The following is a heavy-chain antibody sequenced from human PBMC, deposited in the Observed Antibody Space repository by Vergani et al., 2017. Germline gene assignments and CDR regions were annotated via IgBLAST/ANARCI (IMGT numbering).Heavy chain of an antibody. D-gene: IGHD4-17*01. CDR1: GSSMSGYY. V-gene: IGHV4-59*01. Sequence: QVRLQESGPGLVKPSETLSLTCSVSGSSMSGYYWSWIRQPPGKELEWIGYMYHSGSTNYNPSLETRVTISGDTSKNQFSLKLNSVTAADTAVYYCARAQTTVTTGYYYYYGMDVWGQGTTVTVSS. CDR3: ARAQTTVTTGYYYYYGMDV. CDR2: MYHSGST. J-gene: IGHJ6*02.